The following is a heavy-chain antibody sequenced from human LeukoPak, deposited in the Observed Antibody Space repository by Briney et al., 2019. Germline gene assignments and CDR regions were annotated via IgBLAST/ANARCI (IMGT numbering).Heavy chain of an antibody. D-gene: IGHD2-21*02. CDR3: ARHHVVTGRIGYYGMDV. Sequence: SETLSLTCTVSGGSISSYYWSWIRQPPGKGLEWIGYIYYSGSTNYNPSLKSRVTISVDTSKNQFSLKLSSVTAADTAVYYCARHHVVTGRIGYYGMDVWGQGTTVTVSS. V-gene: IGHV4-59*08. CDR1: GGSISSYY. J-gene: IGHJ6*02. CDR2: IYYSGST.